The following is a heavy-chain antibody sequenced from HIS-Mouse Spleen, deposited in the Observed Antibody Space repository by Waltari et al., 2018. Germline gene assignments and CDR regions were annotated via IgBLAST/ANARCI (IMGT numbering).Heavy chain of an antibody. CDR3: AREIPYSSSWYDWYFDL. Sequence: QLQLQESGPGLVKPSETLSLTCTVSGGSISSSSYYWGWIRQPPGKGREWIGSIYYSGSTYSNPSLKSGCTISVDTSKNQFSLKLSSVTAADTAVYYCAREIPYSSSWYDWYFDLWGRGTLVTVSS. J-gene: IGHJ2*01. CDR2: IYYSGST. D-gene: IGHD6-13*01. CDR1: GGSISSSSYY. V-gene: IGHV4-39*07.